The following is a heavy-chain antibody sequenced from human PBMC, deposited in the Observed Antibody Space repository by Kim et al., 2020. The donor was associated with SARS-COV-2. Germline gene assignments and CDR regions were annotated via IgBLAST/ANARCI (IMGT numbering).Heavy chain of an antibody. V-gene: IGHV3-23*01. J-gene: IGHJ2*01. CDR2: IRISGST. D-gene: IGHD3-10*01. CDR3: AKDLDIRGAWYFDL. CDR1: GFTFSNYA. Sequence: GGSLRLSCAASGFTFSNYAMAWVRQAPGKGLEWVSSIRISGSTIYADSVKGRPTISRDNSKNTLYLQIDSLRAEDTAIYYCAKDLDIRGAWYFDLWGRGTRVPVSP.